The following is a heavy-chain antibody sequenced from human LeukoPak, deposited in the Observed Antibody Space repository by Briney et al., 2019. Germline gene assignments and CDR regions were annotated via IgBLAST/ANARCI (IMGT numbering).Heavy chain of an antibody. CDR3: ARGTPLYSSDWYVNWLDP. CDR1: GGSGISGSYY. V-gene: IGHV4-61*01. Sequence: SETLSLTCTVSGGSGISGSYYWSWIRQPTGKGLEWIGYIYHSGTTKYNPSLKSRVTISIDTSKNQFSLKVRSVTAADTAVYFCARGTPLYSSDWYVNWLDPWGQGTLVTVSS. D-gene: IGHD6-19*01. J-gene: IGHJ5*02. CDR2: IYHSGTT.